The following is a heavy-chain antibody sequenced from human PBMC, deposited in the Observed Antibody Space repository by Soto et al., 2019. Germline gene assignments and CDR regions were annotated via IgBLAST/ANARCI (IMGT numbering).Heavy chain of an antibody. CDR3: ARRGSGTYSIDY. D-gene: IGHD1-26*01. J-gene: IGHJ4*02. CDR1: GFTFSNYG. V-gene: IGHV3-33*01. CDR2: IWSDGSNK. Sequence: QVQLVESGGGVVQPGRSLRLSCAASGFTFSNYGMHWVRQAPGKGLEWVAVIWSDGSNKYYADSVKDRFSISRDNSKNTLYLQINSLRAEDTAVYYCARRGSGTYSIDYWGQGTLVTVSS.